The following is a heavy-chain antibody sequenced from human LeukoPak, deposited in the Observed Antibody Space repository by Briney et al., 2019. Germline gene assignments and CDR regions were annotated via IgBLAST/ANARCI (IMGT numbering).Heavy chain of an antibody. D-gene: IGHD6-13*01. Sequence: SETLSLTCTVSGVSISNYYWSWIRQSPGKGLEWIGFYYYSEHTNYNPSLNSRVTISVDTSKNQFSLKLSSVTAADTAVYYCARLYSSSWMGKEDAFDIWGQGTMVTVSS. CDR2: YYYSEHT. CDR3: ARLYSSSWMGKEDAFDI. V-gene: IGHV4-59*08. J-gene: IGHJ3*02. CDR1: GVSISNYY.